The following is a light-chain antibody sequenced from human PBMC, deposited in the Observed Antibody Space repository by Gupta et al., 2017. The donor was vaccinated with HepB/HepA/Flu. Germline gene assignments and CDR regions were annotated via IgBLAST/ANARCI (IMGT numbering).Light chain of an antibody. V-gene: IGKV3-15*01. J-gene: IGKJ1*01. Sequence: EIVLTQSPATPSVSPGERATPSSRASQSVSSNLAWYQQKPGQAPRLLIYGASTRATGIPARFSGSGSGTEFTLTISSLQSEDFAVYYCQQYNNWPPWTFGQGTKVEIK. CDR1: QSVSSN. CDR3: QQYNNWPPWT. CDR2: GAS.